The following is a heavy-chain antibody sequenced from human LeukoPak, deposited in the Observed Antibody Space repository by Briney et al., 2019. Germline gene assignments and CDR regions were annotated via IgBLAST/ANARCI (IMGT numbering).Heavy chain of an antibody. CDR2: MWYNGNYK. J-gene: IGHJ3*02. D-gene: IGHD3-16*01. V-gene: IGHV3-33*01. Sequence: GGSLRLSRAASGFTFSSYGMHWVRQAPGKGLEWVAVMWYNGNYKYYADSVKGRFTISRDNSKSTLYLQMNSLGVEDTAVFYCARALSGVLSAAVGGDAFDIWGQGTMVTVSS. CDR1: GFTFSSYG. CDR3: ARALSGVLSAAVGGDAFDI.